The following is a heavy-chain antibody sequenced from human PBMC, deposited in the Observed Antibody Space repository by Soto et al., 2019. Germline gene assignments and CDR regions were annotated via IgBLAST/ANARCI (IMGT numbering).Heavy chain of an antibody. Sequence: EVQLLESGGGLVQPGGSLRVSCAASGFAVSTYAMSWVRKTPGKGLEWVSTITGSGGSTYYADAVKGRFTISRDNSRNTLYLHMSSLRAEDTPVYSCASQRPCGGGSCFSLRCFDRWGQGTLVTVSS. CDR1: GFAVSTYA. CDR2: ITGSGGST. J-gene: IGHJ4*02. CDR3: ASQRPCGGGSCFSLRCFDR. V-gene: IGHV3-23*01. D-gene: IGHD2-15*01.